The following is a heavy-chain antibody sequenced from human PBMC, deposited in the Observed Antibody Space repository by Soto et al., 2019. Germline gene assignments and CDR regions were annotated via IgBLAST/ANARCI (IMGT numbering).Heavy chain of an antibody. D-gene: IGHD1-26*01. V-gene: IGHV4-31*03. Sequence: SETLSLTCIVSNGSISNSGSYWSWIRQHPGKGLEWIGYIYYSGSTYYNPSLKSRVTISVDTSKNQFSLKLSSVTAADTAVYYCARSGSIVGAIGYWGQGTLVTVSS. J-gene: IGHJ4*02. CDR3: ARSGSIVGAIGY. CDR2: IYYSGST. CDR1: NGSISNSGSY.